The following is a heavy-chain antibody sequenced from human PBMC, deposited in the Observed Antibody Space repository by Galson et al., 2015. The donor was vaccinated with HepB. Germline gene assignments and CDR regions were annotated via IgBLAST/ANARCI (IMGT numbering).Heavy chain of an antibody. V-gene: IGHV3-48*02. CDR2: ISSSSSTI. CDR3: AREHSGYDRTTNFDY. J-gene: IGHJ4*02. Sequence: SLRLSCAASGFTFSSYSMNWVRQAPGKGLEWVSYISSSSSTIYYADSVKGRFTISRDNAKNSLYLQMNSLRDEDTAVYYCAREHSGYDRTTNFDYWGQGTLVTVSS. CDR1: GFTFSSYS. D-gene: IGHD5-12*01.